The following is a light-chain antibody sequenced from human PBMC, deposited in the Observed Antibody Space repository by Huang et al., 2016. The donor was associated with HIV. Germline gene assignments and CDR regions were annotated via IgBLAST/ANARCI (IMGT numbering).Light chain of an antibody. CDR1: QDIGNS. J-gene: IGKJ2*01. Sequence: DIEMTKSPSSLSASLGDRVTITCRAGQDIGNSLAWYQQTPGKAPKLLVCTASRVQGGDPYRFTGSGSGTDFTLTISSLQAEDSAIYYCQQYHTTPHTFGQGTTLEIK. V-gene: IGKV1-NL1*01. CDR3: QQYHTTPHT. CDR2: TAS.